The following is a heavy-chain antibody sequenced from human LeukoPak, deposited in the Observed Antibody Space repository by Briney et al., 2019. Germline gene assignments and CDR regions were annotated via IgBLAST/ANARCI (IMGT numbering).Heavy chain of an antibody. D-gene: IGHD6-19*01. CDR2: ISWNSGSI. CDR1: GGSISSGGYS. V-gene: IGHV3-9*01. Sequence: LSLSCAVSGGSISSGGYSWSWIRQPPGKGLEWVSGISWNSGSIGYADSVKGRFTISRDNAKNSLYLQMNSLRAEDTALYYCAKSTSEYSSGWYADYWGQGTLVTVSS. J-gene: IGHJ4*02. CDR3: AKSTSEYSSGWYADY.